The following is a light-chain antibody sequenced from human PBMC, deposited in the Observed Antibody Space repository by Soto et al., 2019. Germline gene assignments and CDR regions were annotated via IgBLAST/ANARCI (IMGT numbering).Light chain of an antibody. Sequence: IQMTQSPSSLSASVGDRVTITCRASQTISSYLNWYQQKPGKAPKLLIYGASSLQSGVPSRFSGSGSGTDFTLTISSLQPEDFATYYCQQTYSFPLFGGGTKVEIK. CDR2: GAS. V-gene: IGKV1-39*01. CDR3: QQTYSFPL. J-gene: IGKJ4*01. CDR1: QTISSY.